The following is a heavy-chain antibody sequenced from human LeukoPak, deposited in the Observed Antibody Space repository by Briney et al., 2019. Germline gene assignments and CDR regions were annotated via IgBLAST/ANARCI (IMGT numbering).Heavy chain of an antibody. CDR1: GFTFSSYW. Sequence: GGSLRLSCAASGFTFSSYWMHWVRQAPGKGLVWVSRINSDGSSTSYADSVKGRFDISRDNAKNTLYLQMNSLRAEDMDVYYCARDVYYGSGSYSNDAFDIWGQGTMVTVSS. J-gene: IGHJ3*02. V-gene: IGHV3-74*01. CDR2: INSDGSST. CDR3: ARDVYYGSGSYSNDAFDI. D-gene: IGHD3-10*01.